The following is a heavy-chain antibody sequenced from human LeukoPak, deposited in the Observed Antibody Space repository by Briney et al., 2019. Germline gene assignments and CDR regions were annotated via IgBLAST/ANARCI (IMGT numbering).Heavy chain of an antibody. Sequence: GASVKVSCKASGGTFSSYAISWVRQAPGQGLEWMGGIIPIFGTANYAQKFQGRVTITADESTSTAYMELSSLRSEDTAVYYCARGLRYCSSTSCYLNIWGQGTMVTVPS. V-gene: IGHV1-69*13. J-gene: IGHJ3*02. CDR2: IIPIFGTA. CDR3: ARGLRYCSSTSCYLNI. D-gene: IGHD2-2*01. CDR1: GGTFSSYA.